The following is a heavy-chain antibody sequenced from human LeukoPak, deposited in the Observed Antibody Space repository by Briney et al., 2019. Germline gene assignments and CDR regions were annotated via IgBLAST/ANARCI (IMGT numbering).Heavy chain of an antibody. CDR2: IRVGGGSGRT. D-gene: IGHD1-26*01. CDR1: GFAFSNYA. Sequence: GGSLRLSCAASGFAFSNYAITWVRQAPGKGLGWVSSIRVGGGSGRTKYADSVRGRFTISRDNSKNTLYLQMNSLSVDDTAIYYCAKARGTHYGDYASDIWGQGT. V-gene: IGHV3-23*01. J-gene: IGHJ3*02. CDR3: AKARGTHYGDYASDI.